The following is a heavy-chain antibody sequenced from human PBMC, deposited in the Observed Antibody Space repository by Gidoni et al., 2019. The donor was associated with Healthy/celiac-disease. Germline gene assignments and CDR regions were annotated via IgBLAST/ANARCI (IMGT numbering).Heavy chain of an antibody. V-gene: IGHV1-69*01. CDR3: AREPGSGWYETRYYYYGIDV. Sequence: QVQLVQSGAEVKKPGSSVKVSCKASGGTFSSYAISWVRHAPGKGLEWMGGIIPIFVTANYAQKFQGRVTITADESTSTAYMELSSLRSEDTAVYYWAREPGSGWYETRYYYYGIDVWGQGTTVTVSS. D-gene: IGHD6-19*01. CDR1: GGTFSSYA. J-gene: IGHJ6*02. CDR2: IIPIFVTA.